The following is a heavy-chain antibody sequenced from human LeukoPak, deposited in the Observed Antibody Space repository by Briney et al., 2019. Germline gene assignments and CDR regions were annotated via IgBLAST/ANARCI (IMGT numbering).Heavy chain of an antibody. J-gene: IGHJ1*01. D-gene: IGHD3-22*01. Sequence: GGSLRLSCAASGFTFGSYGMSWVRQAPGKGLEWVSFITPNADRTSYADSVEGRFTISRYNPRNTLYMQMNSLRDEDTALYYCAIMHGYYDGSGYWVQWGQGTLVTVSS. CDR2: ITPNADRT. CDR3: AIMHGYYDGSGYWVQ. CDR1: GFTFGSYG. V-gene: IGHV3-23*01.